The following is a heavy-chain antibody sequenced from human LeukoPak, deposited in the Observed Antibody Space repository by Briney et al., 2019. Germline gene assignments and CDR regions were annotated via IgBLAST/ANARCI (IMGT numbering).Heavy chain of an antibody. CDR2: ISYDGSNK. D-gene: IGHD6-19*01. CDR1: GFTFSSYG. Sequence: GGSLRLSCAASGFTFSSYGMHWVRQAPGKGLEWVAVISYDGSNKYYADSVKGRLTISRDNSKNTLYLQMNSLRAEDTAVYYCAKDRGSGWTAGAFDIWGQGTMVTVSS. J-gene: IGHJ3*02. CDR3: AKDRGSGWTAGAFDI. V-gene: IGHV3-30*18.